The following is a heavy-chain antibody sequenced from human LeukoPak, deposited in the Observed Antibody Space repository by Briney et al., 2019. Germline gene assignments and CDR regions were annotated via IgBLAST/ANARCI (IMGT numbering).Heavy chain of an antibody. D-gene: IGHD6-13*01. Sequence: ASVKVSCKASGYTFTNYDIHWVRQASGQGLEWMGWMNPYSGNTGYAQNFQGRITITRNTSISTAYMELSSLRSEDTAVYYCARVSQRIEVSGTLGTWGQGTLVTVSS. V-gene: IGHV1-8*03. CDR3: ARVSQRIEVSGTLGT. CDR2: MNPYSGNT. J-gene: IGHJ4*02. CDR1: GYTFTNYD.